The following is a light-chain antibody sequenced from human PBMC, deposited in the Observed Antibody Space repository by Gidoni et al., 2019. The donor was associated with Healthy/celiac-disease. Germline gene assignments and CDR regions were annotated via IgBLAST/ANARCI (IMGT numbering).Light chain of an antibody. CDR3: QVWDSGTAV. V-gene: IGLV3-9*01. CDR1: NIGSKN. Sequence: SYELTQPLSVSVALGQTARITCGGNNIGSKNVHWHLQTPGQAPVLVIYSDSNRPSEIPEPFSGSNSGSTATLTISRAQAGDEADYYCQVWDSGTAVFGGGTKLTVL. CDR2: SDS. J-gene: IGLJ3*02.